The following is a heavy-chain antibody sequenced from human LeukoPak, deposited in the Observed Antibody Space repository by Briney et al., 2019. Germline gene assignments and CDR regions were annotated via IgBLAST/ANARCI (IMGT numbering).Heavy chain of an antibody. CDR1: GFTFGTYA. CDR3: AKDYSGSYYALDY. D-gene: IGHD1-26*01. Sequence: GGSLRLSCAASGFTFGTYAMSWVRQAPGKGQEWVSTISGSGGRTYYADSVKGRFTISRDKSKNTLYLQMNRLRAEDTAVYNCAKDYSGSYYALDYWGQGTLVTVSS. CDR2: ISGSGGRT. V-gene: IGHV3-23*01. J-gene: IGHJ4*02.